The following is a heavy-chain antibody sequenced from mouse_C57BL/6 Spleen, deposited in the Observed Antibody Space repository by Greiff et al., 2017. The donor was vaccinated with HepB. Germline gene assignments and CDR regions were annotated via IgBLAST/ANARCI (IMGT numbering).Heavy chain of an antibody. Sequence: QVQLKQSGAELARPGASVKMSCKASGYTFTSYTMHWVKQRPGQGLEGIGYINPSSGFTKYNQKFKDKATLTADKSSSTAYMQLSSLTSEDSAVYYCARADYYGSSLSYWGQGTTRTVSS. CDR2: INPSSGFT. D-gene: IGHD1-1*01. V-gene: IGHV1-4*01. CDR1: GYTFTSYT. CDR3: ARADYYGSSLSY. J-gene: IGHJ2*01.